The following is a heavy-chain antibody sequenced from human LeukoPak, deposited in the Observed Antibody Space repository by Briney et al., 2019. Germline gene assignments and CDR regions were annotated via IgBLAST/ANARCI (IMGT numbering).Heavy chain of an antibody. V-gene: IGHV3-30*18. CDR3: AKLLSSYSSSSWFDP. J-gene: IGHJ5*02. CDR1: GFTFSSYG. CDR2: ISYDGSNK. D-gene: IGHD6-6*01. Sequence: GGSLRLSCAASGFTFSSYGMHWVRQAPGKGLEWVAVISYDGSNKYYADSVKGRFTISRDNSKNTLYLQMNSPRAEDTAVYYCAKLLSSYSSSSWFDPWGQGTLVTVSS.